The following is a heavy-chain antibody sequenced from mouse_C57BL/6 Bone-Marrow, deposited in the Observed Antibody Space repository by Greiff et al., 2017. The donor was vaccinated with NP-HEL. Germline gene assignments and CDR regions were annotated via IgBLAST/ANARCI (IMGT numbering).Heavy chain of an antibody. V-gene: IGHV14-4*01. CDR1: GFNIKDDY. Sequence: VQLQQSGAELVRPGASVKLSCTASGFNIKDDYMHWVKQRPEQGLEWIGWIDPENGDTEYASKFQGKATITADRSSNTAYLQLSSLTSEDTAVYYCTTITTVVDWYFDVWGTGTTVTVSS. CDR3: TTITTVVDWYFDV. J-gene: IGHJ1*03. CDR2: IDPENGDT. D-gene: IGHD1-1*01.